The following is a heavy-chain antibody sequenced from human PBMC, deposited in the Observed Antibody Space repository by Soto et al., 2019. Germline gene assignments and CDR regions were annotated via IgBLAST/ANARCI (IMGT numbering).Heavy chain of an antibody. Sequence: GESLKISCKASGYSFTTYWITWVRQMPGKGLEWMGRIDPSDSYANYSPSFQGHVTISADKSINTAYLQWSSLKASDTAIYYCGRVRVDKAEGWFDPWGQGTMVTVSS. V-gene: IGHV5-10-1*01. CDR3: GRVRVDKAEGWFDP. CDR2: IDPSDSYA. CDR1: GYSFTTYW. D-gene: IGHD5-18*01. J-gene: IGHJ5*02.